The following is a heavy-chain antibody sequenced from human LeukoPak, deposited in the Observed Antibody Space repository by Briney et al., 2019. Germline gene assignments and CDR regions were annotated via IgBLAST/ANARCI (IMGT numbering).Heavy chain of an antibody. D-gene: IGHD5-18*01. CDR3: AKAYWEDTAMEDYFDY. J-gene: IGHJ4*02. CDR2: IRYDGSNK. CDR1: GFTFSSYG. Sequence: PGGSLRLSCAASGFTFSSYGMHWVRQAPGKGLEWVAVIRYDGSNKYYADSVKGRFTISRDNSKNTLYQQMNSLRAEDTAVYYCAKAYWEDTAMEDYFDYWGQGTLVTVSS. V-gene: IGHV3-33*06.